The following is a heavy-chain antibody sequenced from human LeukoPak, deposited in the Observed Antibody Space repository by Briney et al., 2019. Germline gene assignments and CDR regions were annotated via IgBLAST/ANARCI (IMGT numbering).Heavy chain of an antibody. J-gene: IGHJ4*02. CDR2: ISGSGAYT. Sequence: GGSLRLSCAAPGFTFSSYAMAWVRQAPGKGLEWVSAISGSGAYTYYADSVEGRFAISRDSSKNMLYLQMNSLRAEDTAIYYCAKDIGPDYGDYLDYWGQGTLVTVSS. V-gene: IGHV3-23*01. D-gene: IGHD4-17*01. CDR1: GFTFSSYA. CDR3: AKDIGPDYGDYLDY.